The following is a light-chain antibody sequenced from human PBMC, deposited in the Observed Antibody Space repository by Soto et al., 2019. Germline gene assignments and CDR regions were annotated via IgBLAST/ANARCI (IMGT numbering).Light chain of an antibody. Sequence: EIVLTQSPDTLPLSQGERATLSCRASQSVRSNYLAWYQQKPGQAPRFLIYDASSRATGIPDRFSGSGSGTDFTLTISRLEPEDFAVYYCQQYGSSPLTFGGGTKVDIK. CDR3: QQYGSSPLT. J-gene: IGKJ4*01. CDR2: DAS. V-gene: IGKV3-20*01. CDR1: QSVRSNY.